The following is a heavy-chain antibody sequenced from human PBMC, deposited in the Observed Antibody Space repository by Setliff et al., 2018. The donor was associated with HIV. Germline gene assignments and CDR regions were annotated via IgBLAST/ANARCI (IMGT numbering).Heavy chain of an antibody. J-gene: IGHJ4*02. Sequence: PSETLSLTCAVYGGSFSGYYWSWIRQPPGKGLEWIGEIYHSGSTYYNPSLKSRVTISVDMSKNQFSLRLSSVTAADTAVYYCARHSFPFGGKGVDYWGQGTLVTVSS. CDR3: ARHSFPFGGKGVDY. D-gene: IGHD2-15*01. CDR2: IYHSGST. CDR1: GGSFSGYY. V-gene: IGHV4-34*01.